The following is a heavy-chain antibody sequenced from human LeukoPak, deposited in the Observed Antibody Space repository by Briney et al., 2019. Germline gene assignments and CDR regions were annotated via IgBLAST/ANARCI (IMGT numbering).Heavy chain of an antibody. D-gene: IGHD6-13*01. Sequence: PGGSLRLSCAASGFTFSSYAMHWVRQAPGKGLEWVAVISYDGSNKYYADSVKGRFTISRDNSKNTLYLQMNSLRAEDTAVYYCARPRFDYSSSWEQNYYYYGMDVWGQGTTVTVSS. J-gene: IGHJ6*02. V-gene: IGHV3-30-3*01. CDR2: ISYDGSNK. CDR3: ARPRFDYSSSWEQNYYYYGMDV. CDR1: GFTFSSYA.